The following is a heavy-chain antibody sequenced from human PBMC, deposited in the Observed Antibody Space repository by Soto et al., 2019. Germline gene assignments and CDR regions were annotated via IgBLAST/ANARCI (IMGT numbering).Heavy chain of an antibody. CDR1: GGSISSGGYS. J-gene: IGHJ4*02. CDR3: ARLPDY. Sequence: QLQLQESGSGLVKPSQTLSLTCAVSGGSISSGGYSWSWIRQPPGKGLEWIGYIYHSGSTYYNPSLKRPITLSVDRSKYQFSLKLTSLIAAYTSVNYVARLPDYWGQGTLATVSS. V-gene: IGHV4-30-2*01. CDR2: IYHSGST.